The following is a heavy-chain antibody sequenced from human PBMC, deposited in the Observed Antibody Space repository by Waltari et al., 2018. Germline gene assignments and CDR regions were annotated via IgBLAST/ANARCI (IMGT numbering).Heavy chain of an antibody. D-gene: IGHD3-22*01. Sequence: EVQLVESGGGLVKPGGSLRLSGAGPGFTFSNYEMAWVRQAPGKGLELVSSISGTSSNIYYVDSVKGRFSISRDNAKNSLYLQMDSLRAADTAVYYCARLRKPAYSGSVGWFDPWGQGTLVTVSS. J-gene: IGHJ5*02. CDR2: ISGTSSNI. CDR3: ARLRKPAYSGSVGWFDP. V-gene: IGHV3-21*01. CDR1: GFTFSNYE.